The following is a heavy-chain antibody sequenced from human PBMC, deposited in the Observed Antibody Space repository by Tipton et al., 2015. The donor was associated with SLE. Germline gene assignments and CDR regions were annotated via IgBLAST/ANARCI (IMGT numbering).Heavy chain of an antibody. CDR3: ARGDCSGPSSSLGEYSYRMDV. Sequence: SVRLSCVGSGFTFSSYWMHWVRQAPGKGLVWVSRINTDGSSTTYADSVKGRFTSSRDSAKNTLYLQMNSLRAEDTAVYYWARGDCSGPSSSLGEYSYRMDVWGQGTTVTVSS. CDR1: GFTFSSYW. D-gene: IGHD2-15*01. J-gene: IGHJ6*02. V-gene: IGHV3-74*01. CDR2: INTDGSST.